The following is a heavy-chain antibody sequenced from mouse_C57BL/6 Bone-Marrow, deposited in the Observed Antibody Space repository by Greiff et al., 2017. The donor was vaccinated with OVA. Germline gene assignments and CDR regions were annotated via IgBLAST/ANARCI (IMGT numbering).Heavy chain of an antibody. CDR1: GFTFSSYA. J-gene: IGHJ2*01. D-gene: IGHD2-5*01. CDR3: TRGSNYVDYFDY. CDR2: ISSGGDYI. Sequence: DVMLVESGEGLVKPGGSLKLSCAASGFTFSSYAMSWVRQTPEKRLEWVAYISSGGDYIYYADTVKGRFTISRDNARNTLYLQMSSLKSEDTAMYYCTRGSNYVDYFDYWGQGTTLTVSS. V-gene: IGHV5-9-1*02.